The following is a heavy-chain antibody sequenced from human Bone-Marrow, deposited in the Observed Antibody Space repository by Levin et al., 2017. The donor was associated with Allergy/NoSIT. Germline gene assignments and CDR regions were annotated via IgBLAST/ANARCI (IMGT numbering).Heavy chain of an antibody. CDR3: AVYNPPPY. Sequence: AASVKVSCKASGYTFTGSFMHWVRQAPGQGLEWMGRINPNSGDTTYAQKFQGRVTMTRDTSISTAYMELTTLRSDDTAVYYCAVYNPPPYWGQGTLVTVSS. J-gene: IGHJ4*02. V-gene: IGHV1-2*06. CDR2: INPNSGDT. CDR1: GYTFTGSF. D-gene: IGHD1-14*01.